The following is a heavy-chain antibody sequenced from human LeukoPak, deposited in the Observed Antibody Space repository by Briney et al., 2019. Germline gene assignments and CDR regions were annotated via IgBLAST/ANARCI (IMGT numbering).Heavy chain of an antibody. CDR2: MNPNSGNT. V-gene: IGHV1-8*01. CDR1: GYTFTSYD. CDR3: ARDESIAVAGTGPY. J-gene: IGHJ4*02. D-gene: IGHD6-19*01. Sequence: ASVKVSCKASGYTFTSYDINWVRQATGQGLEWMGWMNPNSGNTGYAQKFQGRVTMTRNTSISTAYMELSSLRAEDTAVYYRARDESIAVAGTGPYWGQGTLVTVSS.